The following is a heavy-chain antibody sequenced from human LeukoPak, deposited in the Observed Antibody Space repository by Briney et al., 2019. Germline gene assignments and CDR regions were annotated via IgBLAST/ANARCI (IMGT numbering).Heavy chain of an antibody. Sequence: ASVKVSCKASGYTFTSYGISWERQAPGQGLEWMGWISANNGNTNYAQKVQGRVTMTTDTSTSTAYMELRSLTSDDTAVYYCARGHCRDGRCYPSPPDYWGQGTLVTVSS. CDR3: ARGHCRDGRCYPSPPDY. J-gene: IGHJ4*02. CDR2: ISANNGNT. CDR1: GYTFTSYG. V-gene: IGHV1-18*01. D-gene: IGHD2-15*01.